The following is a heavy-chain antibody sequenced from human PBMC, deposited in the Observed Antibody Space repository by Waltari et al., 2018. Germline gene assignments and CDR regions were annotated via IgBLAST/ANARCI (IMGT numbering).Heavy chain of an antibody. CDR3: ASQSTTLFDY. CDR2: IWHDGSNE. D-gene: IGHD2-15*01. CDR1: RFPFRGVG. V-gene: IGHV3-33*01. Sequence: QVQLVESGGGVVQPGRSLRLTVAAARFPFRGVGLHWVRQAPGKGLEWVEVIWHDGSNEYYVDSVKGRFTISRDNSKNTLYLQMNSLRAEDSAVYYCASQSTTLFDYWGQGTLVTVSS. J-gene: IGHJ4*02.